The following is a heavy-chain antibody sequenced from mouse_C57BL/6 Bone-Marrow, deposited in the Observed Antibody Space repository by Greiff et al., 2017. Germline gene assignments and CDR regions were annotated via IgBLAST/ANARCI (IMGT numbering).Heavy chain of an antibody. CDR1: GFTFSSYG. Sequence: EVKLVESGGDLVKPGGSLKLSCAASGFTFSSYGMSWVRQTPDKRLEWVATISSGGSYTYYPDSVKGRFTISRDNAKNTLYLQMSSLKSEDTAMYYCARRGTTAYYFDYWGQGTTLTVSS. CDR3: ARRGTTAYYFDY. D-gene: IGHD1-2*01. CDR2: ISSGGSYT. V-gene: IGHV5-6*02. J-gene: IGHJ2*01.